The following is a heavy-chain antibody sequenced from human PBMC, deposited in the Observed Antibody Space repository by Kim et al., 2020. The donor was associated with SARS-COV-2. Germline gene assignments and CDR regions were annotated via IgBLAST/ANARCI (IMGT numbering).Heavy chain of an antibody. J-gene: IGHJ5*02. CDR1: GDSISNTDYY. D-gene: IGHD1-26*01. V-gene: IGHV4-39*01. CDR3: ARHGPLSRIGSGWFDP. CDR2: IYYTGSS. Sequence: SETLSLSCTVSGDSISNTDYYWGWIRQPPGKGLEWIGTIYYTGSSYHNPSLKSRLTISIDTSKNRFSLKLTSVTAADTAVYYCARHGPLSRIGSGWFDPWGQGTLVTVSS.